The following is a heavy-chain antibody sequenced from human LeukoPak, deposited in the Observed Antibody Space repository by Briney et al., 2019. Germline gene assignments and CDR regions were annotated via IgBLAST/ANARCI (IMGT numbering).Heavy chain of an antibody. CDR2: IYSGGST. V-gene: IGHV3-53*01. Sequence: PGGSLRLSCAASGLTVSSNYMSWVRQAPGKGLEWVSVIYSGGSTYYADSVKGRFTISRDNSKNTLYLQMNSLRAEDTAVYYCARTQLNYYGSGSFKNWGQGTLVTVSS. D-gene: IGHD3-10*01. J-gene: IGHJ4*02. CDR3: ARTQLNYYGSGSFKN. CDR1: GLTVSSNY.